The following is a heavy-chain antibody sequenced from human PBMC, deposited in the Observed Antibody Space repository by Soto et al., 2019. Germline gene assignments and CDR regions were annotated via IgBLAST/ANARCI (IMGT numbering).Heavy chain of an antibody. D-gene: IGHD1-7*01. J-gene: IGHJ5*02. Sequence: PSETLSLTCTVSGASISSSYWSWIRQPPGKGLEWIGYIFHSGTTNYNPSLKSRVTISVDTSKNQFSLNLRSVTAADSAVYHCGRESGETWDYEASWGQGTPVTVSS. V-gene: IGHV4-59*12. CDR1: GASISSSY. CDR3: GRESGETWDYEAS. CDR2: IFHSGTT.